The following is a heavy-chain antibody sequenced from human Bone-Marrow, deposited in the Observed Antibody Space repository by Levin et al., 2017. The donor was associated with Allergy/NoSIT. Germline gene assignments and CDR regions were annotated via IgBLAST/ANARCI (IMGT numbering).Heavy chain of an antibody. Sequence: GESLKISCKGSGYGFTTYWIGWVRQMPGKGLEWMGVIFPADSDARYNPSFQGQVTISADKSIRTAYLQWTSLKASDTAMYYCAIQKEGLRRFDFWGQGTLVTVSS. J-gene: IGHJ4*02. D-gene: IGHD5-12*01. CDR1: GYGFTTYW. V-gene: IGHV5-51*01. CDR3: AIQKEGLRRFDF. CDR2: IFPADSDA.